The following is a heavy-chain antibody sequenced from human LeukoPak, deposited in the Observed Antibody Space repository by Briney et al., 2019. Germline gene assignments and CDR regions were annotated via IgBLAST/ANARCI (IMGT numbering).Heavy chain of an antibody. D-gene: IGHD2-15*01. J-gene: IGHJ1*01. V-gene: IGHV1-69*05. Sequence: ASVNVSCKASGGTFSSYAISWVRQAPGQGLEWMGGIIPIFGTANYAQKFQGRVTITTDESTSTAYMELSSLRSEDTAVYYCASATVVAASAEYFQHWGQGTLVTVSS. CDR2: IIPIFGTA. CDR3: ASATVVAASAEYFQH. CDR1: GGTFSSYA.